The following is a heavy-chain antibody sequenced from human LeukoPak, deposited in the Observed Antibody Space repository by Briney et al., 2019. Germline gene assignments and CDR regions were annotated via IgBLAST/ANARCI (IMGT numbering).Heavy chain of an antibody. CDR2: INAGNGNT. V-gene: IGHV1-3*03. D-gene: IGHD3-22*01. CDR3: AREDPTAMYYYDSSGYLDY. Sequence: GASVKVSCKASGYTFTSYAMHWVRQAPGQRLEWMGWINAGNGNTKYSQEFQGRVTITRDTSASTAYMELSSLRSEDTAVYYCAREDPTAMYYYDSSGYLDYWGQGTLVTVSS. CDR1: GYTFTSYA. J-gene: IGHJ4*02.